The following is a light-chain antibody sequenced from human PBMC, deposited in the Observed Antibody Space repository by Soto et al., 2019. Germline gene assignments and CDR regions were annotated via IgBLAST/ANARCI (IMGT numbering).Light chain of an antibody. J-gene: IGKJ1*01. Sequence: EIVLTQSPATLSLSPGERATLSCRASQSVTNNYLAWYRQKPGQAPWLLIYGASNRAGGVPDRFSGSGSGSDFTLTISRLEPEDFAVYYCQQYGSSPRTFGQGTKVDIK. V-gene: IGKV3-20*01. CDR2: GAS. CDR3: QQYGSSPRT. CDR1: QSVTNNY.